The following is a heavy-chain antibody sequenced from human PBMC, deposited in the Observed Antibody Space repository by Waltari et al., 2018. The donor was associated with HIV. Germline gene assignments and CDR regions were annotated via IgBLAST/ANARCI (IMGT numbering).Heavy chain of an antibody. CDR3: ARGMGYGGSAEGFDY. D-gene: IGHD5-18*01. CDR2: ISYDGNNR. CDR1: GFTFLAYG. V-gene: IGHV3-30*03. J-gene: IGHJ4*02. Sequence: QVQLVESGGGVVQPGTSVRLSCAASGFTFLAYGINWVRQAPGKGLEWVAVISYDGNNRNHADSVKGRFSISRDNSKNTLYLQMNSLRVEDTAVYYCARGMGYGGSAEGFDYWGQGTLVTVSS.